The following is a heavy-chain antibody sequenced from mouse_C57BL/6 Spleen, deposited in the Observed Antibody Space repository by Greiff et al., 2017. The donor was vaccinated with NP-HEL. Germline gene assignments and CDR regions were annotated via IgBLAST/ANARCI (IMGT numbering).Heavy chain of an antibody. CDR1: GFTFSSYA. V-gene: IGHV5-4*01. CDR3: ARGGITTVVGDY. D-gene: IGHD1-1*01. Sequence: DVHLVESGGGLVKPGGSLKLSCAASGFTFSSYAMSWVRQTPEKRLEWVATISDGGSYTYYPDNVKGRFTISRDNAKNNLYLQMSHLKSEDTAMYYCARGGITTVVGDYWGQGTTLTVSS. J-gene: IGHJ2*01. CDR2: ISDGGSYT.